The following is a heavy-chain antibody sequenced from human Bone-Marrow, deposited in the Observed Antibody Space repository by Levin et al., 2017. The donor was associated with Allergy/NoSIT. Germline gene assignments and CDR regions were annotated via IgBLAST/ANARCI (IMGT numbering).Heavy chain of an antibody. V-gene: IGHV3-23*01. Sequence: GESLKISCAASGFTFSKFSMGWARQAPGKGLEWVADISTTGGDTHYADSVEGRFTISRDNSKNTLYLQMNSLRVEDTAVYYCAKDPNWNDAYWGQGTLVTVSS. CDR3: AKDPNWNDAY. CDR2: ISTTGGDT. CDR1: GFTFSKFS. J-gene: IGHJ4*02. D-gene: IGHD1-1*01.